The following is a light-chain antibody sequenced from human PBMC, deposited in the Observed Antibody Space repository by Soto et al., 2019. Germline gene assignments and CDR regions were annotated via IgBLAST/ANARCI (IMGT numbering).Light chain of an antibody. Sequence: QSVLTQPPSVSGTPAQRFTISCSGSSSNIGSNTVNWYQQLPGAAPRLLIYSNNQRPSGVPDRFSGSKSGTSASLAISGLQSEDEADYYCGTWDDSLNSYVFGTGTKLTVL. CDR2: SNN. CDR3: GTWDDSLNSYV. J-gene: IGLJ1*01. CDR1: SSNIGSNT. V-gene: IGLV1-44*01.